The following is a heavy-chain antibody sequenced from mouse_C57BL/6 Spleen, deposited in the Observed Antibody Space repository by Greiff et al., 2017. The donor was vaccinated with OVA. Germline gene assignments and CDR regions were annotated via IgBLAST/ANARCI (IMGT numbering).Heavy chain of an antibody. Sequence: VQLQQPGAELVRPGSSVKLSCKASGYTFTSYWMHWVKQRPIQGLEWIGNIDPSDSETHYNQKFKDKATLTVDKSSSTAYMQLSSLTSEDSAVYYGARWGYGNYFDYWGQGTTLTVSA. CDR1: GYTFTSYW. V-gene: IGHV1-52*01. CDR3: ARWGYGNYFDY. J-gene: IGHJ2*01. D-gene: IGHD2-1*01. CDR2: IDPSDSET.